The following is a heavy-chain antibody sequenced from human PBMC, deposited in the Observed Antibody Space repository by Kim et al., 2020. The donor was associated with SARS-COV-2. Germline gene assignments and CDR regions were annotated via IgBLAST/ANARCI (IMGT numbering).Heavy chain of an antibody. CDR1: GFTFSSFG. CDR2: ISNDGNKK. CDR3: ARDGVWGDVYGMEV. J-gene: IGHJ6*01. V-gene: IGHV3-30*03. Sequence: GGSLRLSCAASGFTFSSFGMHWVRQAPGKGLEWVAMISNDGNKKKYADSMKDQFSISRDNSKNTVHLQMNSLRIEDTAVYYCARDGVWGDVYGMEVWGQG. D-gene: IGHD3-16*01.